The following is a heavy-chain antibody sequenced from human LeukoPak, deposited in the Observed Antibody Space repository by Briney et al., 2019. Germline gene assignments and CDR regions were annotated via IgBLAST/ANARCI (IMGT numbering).Heavy chain of an antibody. D-gene: IGHD3-10*01. CDR3: ARVGYYASGPFSYFDY. J-gene: IGHJ4*02. CDR2: ISYDGSNE. CDR1: GFTFSGYA. Sequence: GRSLRLSCAASGFTFSGYAMHWVRQAPGKGLGWVAVISYDGSNEYYADSVKGRFTISRDNSKNTLYLQMNSLSVEDTAVYYCARVGYYASGPFSYFDYWGQGTLVTVSS. V-gene: IGHV3-30-3*01.